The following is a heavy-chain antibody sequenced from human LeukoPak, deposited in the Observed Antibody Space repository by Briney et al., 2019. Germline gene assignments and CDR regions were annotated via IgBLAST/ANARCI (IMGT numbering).Heavy chain of an antibody. Sequence: PSGTLSLTCAVSGGSISSSNWWTWVRQPPGKGLEWIGEIYHTGSTNYNPSLQSRVTISLDYSKNQFSLKLSSVTAADTAVYYCARSSFHDSSGYPHYWGQGTLVTVSS. CDR1: GGSISSSNW. CDR3: ARSSFHDSSGYPHY. D-gene: IGHD3-22*01. V-gene: IGHV4-4*02. J-gene: IGHJ4*02. CDR2: IYHTGST.